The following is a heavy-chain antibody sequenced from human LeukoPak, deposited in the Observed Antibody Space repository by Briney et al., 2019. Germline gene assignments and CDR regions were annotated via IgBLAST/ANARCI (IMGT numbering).Heavy chain of an antibody. CDR3: AREMKVFGTDRGAFDI. Sequence: GGSLRLSCAASGFTFSSNCRHWVRPAQGKGLVWVSRTNSEGSSTSYADYVKGRFTISRDNAKNTLYLQMNSLRAEDTAVYFCAREMKVFGTDRGAFDIWGQGTMVTVSS. J-gene: IGHJ3*02. CDR1: GFTFSSNC. CDR2: TNSEGSST. D-gene: IGHD3-10*02. V-gene: IGHV3-74*01.